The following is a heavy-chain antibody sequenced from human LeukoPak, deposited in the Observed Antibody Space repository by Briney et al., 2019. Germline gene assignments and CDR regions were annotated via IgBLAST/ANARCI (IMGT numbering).Heavy chain of an antibody. J-gene: IGHJ4*02. CDR2: MNPNSGNT. CDR3: ARDLWFGELLYLDY. V-gene: IGHV1-8*02. CDR1: GYTFTSYD. Sequence: ASVKVSCKASGYTFTSYDINWVRQATGQGLEWMGWMNPNSGNTGYAQKFQGRVTMTRNTSISTAYMELSSLRSEDTAVYYCARDLWFGELLYLDYWGQGTLVTVSS. D-gene: IGHD3-10*01.